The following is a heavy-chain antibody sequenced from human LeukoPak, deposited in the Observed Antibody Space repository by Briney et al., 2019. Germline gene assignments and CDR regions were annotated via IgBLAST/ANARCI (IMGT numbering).Heavy chain of an antibody. V-gene: IGHV3-9*01. CDR3: AKDASSSWYAGYGYFQH. D-gene: IGHD6-13*01. CDR1: GFTFDDYA. CDR2: ISWNSGSI. J-gene: IGHJ1*01. Sequence: GGSLRLSCAASGFTFDDYAMHWVRQAPGKGLEWVSGISWNSGSIGYADSVKGRFTISRDNAKNSLYLQMNSLRAEDTALYYCAKDASSSWYAGYGYFQHWGQGTLVTVSS.